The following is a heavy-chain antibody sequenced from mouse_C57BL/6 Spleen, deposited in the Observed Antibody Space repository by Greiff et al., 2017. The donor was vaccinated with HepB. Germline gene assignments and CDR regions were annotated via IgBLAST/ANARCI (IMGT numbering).Heavy chain of an antibody. J-gene: IGHJ4*01. CDR3: ARGGIPARYAMDY. V-gene: IGHV5-16*01. CDR2: INYDGSST. CDR1: GFTFSDYY. Sequence: EVMLVESEGGLVQPGSSMKLSCTASGFTFSDYYMAWVRQVPEKGLEWVANINYDGSSTYYLDSLKSRFIISRDNAKNILYLQMSSLKSEDTATYYCARGGIPARYAMDYWGQGTSVTVSS.